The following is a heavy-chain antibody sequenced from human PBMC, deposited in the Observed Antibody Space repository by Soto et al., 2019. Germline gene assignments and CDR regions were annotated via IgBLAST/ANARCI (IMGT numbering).Heavy chain of an antibody. CDR1: GGSISSYY. D-gene: IGHD3-22*01. CDR2: IYYSGSA. CDR3: ARYYYDSSGYYYLNWFDP. J-gene: IGHJ5*02. V-gene: IGHV4-59*01. Sequence: SETLSLTCTVSGGSISSYYWSWIRQPPGKGLEWIGYIYYSGSANYNPSLKSRVTISVDTSKNQISLKLSSVTAADTAVYYCARYYYDSSGYYYLNWFDPWGQGTLVTVSS.